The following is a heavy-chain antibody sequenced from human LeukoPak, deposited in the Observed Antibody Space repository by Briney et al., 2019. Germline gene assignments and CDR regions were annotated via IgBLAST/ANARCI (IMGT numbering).Heavy chain of an antibody. CDR3: AIASVAVAGKGWFDP. CDR2: LSYRGNT. CDR1: GGSITSRTYY. D-gene: IGHD6-19*01. J-gene: IGHJ5*02. Sequence: PLETLSLTCSVSGGSITSRTYYWAWIRQTPEKGLEWIGTLSYRGNTYYNPSLRSRVTISVDSSKSHSSLNLRSVTASDTAVYYCAIASVAVAGKGWFDPWGQGILVTVSS. V-gene: IGHV4-39*02.